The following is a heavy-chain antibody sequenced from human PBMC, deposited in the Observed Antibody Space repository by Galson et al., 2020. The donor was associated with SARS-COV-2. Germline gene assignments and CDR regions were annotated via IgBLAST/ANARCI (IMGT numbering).Heavy chain of an antibody. J-gene: IGHJ6*03. CDR3: TKDAADYYHYMDV. D-gene: IGHD2-15*01. Sequence: GGSLRLSCAASAITFSNCAMSWVRQAPGKGLQWVSTISGSGHSTYYADSVKGRFTISRDNSKNTLYLLMNSLGADDTAVYYCTKDAADYYHYMDVWGKGTTVTVSS. V-gene: IGHV3-23*01. CDR2: ISGSGHST. CDR1: AITFSNCA.